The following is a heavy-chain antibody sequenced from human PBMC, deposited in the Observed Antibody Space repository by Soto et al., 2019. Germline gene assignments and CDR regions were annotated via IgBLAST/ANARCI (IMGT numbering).Heavy chain of an antibody. J-gene: IGHJ4*02. CDR3: ATYFYDISRYSRRPFDY. CDR2: IIPIFGTA. CDR1: GGTFSSYA. V-gene: IGHV1-69*13. Sequence: GDSVKVSCKASGGTFSSYAISWVRQAPGQGLEWMGGIIPIFGTANYAQKFQGRVTITADESTSTAYMELSSLRSEDTAVYYCATYFYDISRYSRRPFDYWGQGPLVTVSS. D-gene: IGHD3-22*01.